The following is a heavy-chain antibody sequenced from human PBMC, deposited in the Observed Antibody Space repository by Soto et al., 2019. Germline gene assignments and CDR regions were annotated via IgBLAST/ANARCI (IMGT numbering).Heavy chain of an antibody. D-gene: IGHD3-3*01. Sequence: QVQLVESGGGLVKPGGSLRLSCAASGFTFSDYYMTWIRQAPGKGLEWVSYIGRGGSTIYYAGSVKGRFTVSSDNAKNSLYLQMNSLRAEDTAVYYCERRRDFLDSWGQGTLVTVSS. CDR2: IGRGGSTI. CDR3: ERRRDFLDS. V-gene: IGHV3-11*01. J-gene: IGHJ4*02. CDR1: GFTFSDYY.